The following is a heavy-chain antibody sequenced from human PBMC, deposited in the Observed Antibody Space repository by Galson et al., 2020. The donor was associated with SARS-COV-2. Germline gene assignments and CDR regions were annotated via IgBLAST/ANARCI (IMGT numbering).Heavy chain of an antibody. CDR3: ARGGSRPIMVFDYYYFYMDV. CDR2: ISHSGST. J-gene: IGHJ6*03. Sequence: SETLSLTCAVYGGSFSDYSWTWVRQPPGKGLEWIGEISHSGSTNYSPSLKSRVFMSVDTSKNQFSLKLCSVTAADTAVYYCARGGSRPIMVFDYYYFYMDVWGKGTTVTVSS. V-gene: IGHV4-34*01. D-gene: IGHD2-8*01. CDR1: GGSFSDYS.